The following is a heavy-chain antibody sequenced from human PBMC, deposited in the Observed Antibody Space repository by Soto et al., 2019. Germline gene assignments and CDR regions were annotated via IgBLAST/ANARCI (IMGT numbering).Heavy chain of an antibody. Sequence: VQLVESGGGLVQPGGSLRLSCTVSGFNFSRYWMNWVRQAPGKGLEWVANSRPDTDDRFHADSVRGRFSISRDNAKKSLFLQMNSLRVEDTAVYYCAGEEGTFDYWGQGILVTVSS. J-gene: IGHJ4*02. CDR3: AGEEGTFDY. CDR2: SRPDTDDR. V-gene: IGHV3-7*04. CDR1: GFNFSRYW.